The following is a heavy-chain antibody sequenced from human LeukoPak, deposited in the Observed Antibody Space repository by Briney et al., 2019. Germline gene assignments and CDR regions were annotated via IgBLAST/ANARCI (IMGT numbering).Heavy chain of an antibody. J-gene: IGHJ5*02. Sequence: SETLSLTCTVSGGSISSSSYYWGWIRQPPGKGLGWIGSIYYSGSTYYNPSLKSRVTISVDTSKNQFSLKLSSVTAADTAVYYCARRSTVTNWFDPWGQGTLVTVSS. CDR1: GGSISSSSYY. CDR2: IYYSGST. D-gene: IGHD4-17*01. V-gene: IGHV4-39*01. CDR3: ARRSTVTNWFDP.